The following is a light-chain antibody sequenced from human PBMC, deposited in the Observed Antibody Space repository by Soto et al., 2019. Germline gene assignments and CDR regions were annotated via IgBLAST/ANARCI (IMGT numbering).Light chain of an antibody. CDR3: QQSYSTPIT. J-gene: IGKJ5*01. Sequence: DIQMTQSPSTLSASVGDRVIITCRASQSISDYLAWYQQKPGKAPKLLIYDASNLESGVPSTFSGSGSGTEFTLTISSLQPDDFVTYYCQQSYSTPITFGQGTRLEIK. CDR2: DAS. V-gene: IGKV1-5*01. CDR1: QSISDY.